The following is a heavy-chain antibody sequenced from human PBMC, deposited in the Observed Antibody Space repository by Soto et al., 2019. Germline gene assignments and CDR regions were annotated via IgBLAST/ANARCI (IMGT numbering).Heavy chain of an antibody. CDR3: AKGNYYGSGSYFYDAFDI. D-gene: IGHD3-10*01. CDR1: GFTFSDFA. J-gene: IGHJ3*02. V-gene: IGHV3-9*01. Sequence: PGGSLRLSCAASGFTFSDFAMHWVRQAPGKGLEWVSGISWNSGSIGYADSVKGRFTISRDNAKNSLYLQMNSLIAEDTALYYCAKGNYYGSGSYFYDAFDIWGQGTMVTVSS. CDR2: ISWNSGSI.